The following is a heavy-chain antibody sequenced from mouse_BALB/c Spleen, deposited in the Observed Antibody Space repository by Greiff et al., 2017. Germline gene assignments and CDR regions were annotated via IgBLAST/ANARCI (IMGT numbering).Heavy chain of an antibody. D-gene: IGHD2-4*01. CDR2: ISNGGGST. J-gene: IGHJ3*01. Sequence: EVKVVESGGGLVQPGGSLKLSCAASGFTFSSYTMSWVRQTPEKRLEWVAYISNGGGSTYYPDTVKGRFTISRDNAKNTLYLQMSSLKSEDTAMYYCARHDDYDTWFAYWGQGTLVTVSA. CDR3: ARHDDYDTWFAY. V-gene: IGHV5-12-2*01. CDR1: GFTFSSYT.